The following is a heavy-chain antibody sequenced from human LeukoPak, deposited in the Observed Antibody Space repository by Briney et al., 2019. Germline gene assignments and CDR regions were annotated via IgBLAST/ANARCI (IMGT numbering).Heavy chain of an antibody. J-gene: IGHJ5*01. CDR2: AYYGGST. Sequence: SETLSLTCTVSGGSIISNIYYWAWIHQPPGKGLEWIGSAYYGGSTYYNPSLKSRVTIYVDTSNNELSLRLSSVTAADTALYFCARHGDPNWFDSWGQGTLVTVSS. D-gene: IGHD4-17*01. V-gene: IGHV4-39*01. CDR1: GGSIISNIYY. CDR3: ARHGDPNWFDS.